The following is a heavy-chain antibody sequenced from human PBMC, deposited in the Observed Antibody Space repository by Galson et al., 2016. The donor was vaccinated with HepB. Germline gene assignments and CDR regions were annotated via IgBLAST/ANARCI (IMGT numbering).Heavy chain of an antibody. D-gene: IGHD1-26*01. J-gene: IGHJ4*02. CDR3: ARGGNYGYT. Sequence: SLRLSCAASGFTVSTNFMSWVRQAPGKGLEWVSLIYSGGGTHYVDSVKGRFITSRDNSKNTLYLQMNSLRVEDTAVYYCARGGNYGYTWGLGTLVTVSS. CDR1: GFTVSTNF. CDR2: IYSGGGT. V-gene: IGHV3-53*01.